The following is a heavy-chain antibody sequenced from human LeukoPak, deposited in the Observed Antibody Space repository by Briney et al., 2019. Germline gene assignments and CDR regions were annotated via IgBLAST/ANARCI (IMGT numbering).Heavy chain of an antibody. J-gene: IGHJ3*02. D-gene: IGHD2-8*01. V-gene: IGHV4-34*01. CDR3: ARGGLMVYAVRVQNDVFDI. Sequence: PSETLSLTCAVYGGSFIGYYWSWIRQPPGKGLEWIGEINHSGSTNYNPSLKSRVTISVDTSKNQFSLKLSSVTAADTAVYYCARGGLMVYAVRVQNDVFDIWGQGTMVTVSS. CDR2: INHSGST. CDR1: GGSFIGYY.